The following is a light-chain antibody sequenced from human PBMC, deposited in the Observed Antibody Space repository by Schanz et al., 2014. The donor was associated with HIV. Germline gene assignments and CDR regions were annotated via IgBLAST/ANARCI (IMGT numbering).Light chain of an antibody. CDR1: SGSIASNY. CDR3: QSHDSRLSAWV. J-gene: IGLJ3*02. V-gene: IGLV6-57*04. Sequence: NFMLTQPHSVSESPGKTVTISCTRSSGSIASNYVQWYQQRPGSAPTTVIYEDNQRPSGVPDRFSGSKSGTSGSLAITGLQAEDEADYYCQSHDSRLSAWVFGGGTKLTVL. CDR2: EDN.